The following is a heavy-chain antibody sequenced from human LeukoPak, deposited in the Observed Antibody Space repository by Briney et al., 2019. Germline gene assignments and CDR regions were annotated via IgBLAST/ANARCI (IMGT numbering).Heavy chain of an antibody. CDR1: GFTFSSYG. CDR3: AKAYDSSGYYHLDY. J-gene: IGHJ4*02. Sequence: GRSLRLSCAASGFTFSSYGMHWVRQAPGKGLEWVAVISYDGSNKYYADSVKGRFTISRDNSKNTLYLQMNSLRAEDTAVYYCAKAYDSSGYYHLDYWGQGTLVTVSS. V-gene: IGHV3-30*18. D-gene: IGHD3-22*01. CDR2: ISYDGSNK.